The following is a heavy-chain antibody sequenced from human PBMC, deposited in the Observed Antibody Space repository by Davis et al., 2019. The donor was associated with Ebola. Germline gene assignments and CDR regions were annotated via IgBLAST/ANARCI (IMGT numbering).Heavy chain of an antibody. V-gene: IGHV1-8*01. Sequence: AASVKVSCKASGYTFTSYDVNWVRQATGQGLEWMGWMNPNSGNTGYAQKFQGRVTMTRNTSISTAYMELSSLRPEDTAVYYCARGRRAANWGGFDYWGQGTLVTVSS. CDR2: MNPNSGNT. CDR1: GYTFTSYD. D-gene: IGHD7-27*01. J-gene: IGHJ4*02. CDR3: ARGRRAANWGGFDY.